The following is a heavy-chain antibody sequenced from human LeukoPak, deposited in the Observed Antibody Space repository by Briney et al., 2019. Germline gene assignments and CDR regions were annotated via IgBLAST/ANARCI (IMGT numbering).Heavy chain of an antibody. D-gene: IGHD3-10*01. J-gene: IGHJ4*02. V-gene: IGHV3-64*01. CDR1: GFTFSSYA. CDR3: ARDGGYYGSGTKGYFDY. CDR2: ISSNGGST. Sequence: GGSLRLSCAASGFTFSSYAMHWVRQAPGKGLEYVSAISSNGGSTYYANSVKGRFTISRDNPKNTLYLQMGSLRAEDMAVYYCARDGGYYGSGTKGYFDYWGQGTLVTVSS.